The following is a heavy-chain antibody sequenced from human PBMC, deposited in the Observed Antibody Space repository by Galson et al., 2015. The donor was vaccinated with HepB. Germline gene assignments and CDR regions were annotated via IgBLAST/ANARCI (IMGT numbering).Heavy chain of an antibody. J-gene: IGHJ6*02. CDR1: GGSISSGDYY. Sequence: TLSLTCTVSGGSISSGDYYWSWIRQPPGKGLEWIGYIYYSGSTYYNPSLKSRVTISVDTSKNQFSLKLSSVTAADTAVYYCARDYGDSYYYYGMDVWGQGTTVTVSS. CDR3: ARDYGDSYYYYGMDV. V-gene: IGHV4-30-4*01. D-gene: IGHD4-17*01. CDR2: IYYSGST.